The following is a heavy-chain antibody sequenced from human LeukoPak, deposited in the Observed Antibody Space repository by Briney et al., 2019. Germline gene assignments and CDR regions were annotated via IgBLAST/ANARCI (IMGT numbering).Heavy chain of an antibody. CDR2: FDPEDGET. Sequence: ASVKVSCKVSGYTLTELSMHWVRQAPGKGLEWMGGFDPEDGETIYAQKFQGRVTMTRNTSISTAYMELSSLRSEDTAVYYCARGSEAFDIWGQGTMVTVSS. J-gene: IGHJ3*02. CDR1: GYTLTELS. D-gene: IGHD1-14*01. CDR3: ARGSEAFDI. V-gene: IGHV1-24*01.